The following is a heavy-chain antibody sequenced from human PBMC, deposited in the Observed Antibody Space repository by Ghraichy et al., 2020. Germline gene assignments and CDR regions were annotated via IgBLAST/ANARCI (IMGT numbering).Heavy chain of an antibody. V-gene: IGHV3-23*01. D-gene: IGHD3-10*01. CDR1: GFTFSSYA. CDR2: ISGSGGST. J-gene: IGHJ6*02. Sequence: LSLTCAASGFTFSSYAMSWVRQAPGKGLEWVSAISGSGGSTYYADSVKGRFTISRDNSKNTLYLQMNSLRAEDTAVYYCAKHLSNYGSGSYGHYYGMDVWGQGTTVTVSS. CDR3: AKHLSNYGSGSYGHYYGMDV.